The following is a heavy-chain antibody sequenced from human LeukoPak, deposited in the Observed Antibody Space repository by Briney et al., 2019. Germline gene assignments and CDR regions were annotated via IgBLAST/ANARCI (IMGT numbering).Heavy chain of an antibody. CDR2: INLSGST. D-gene: IGHD6-6*01. CDR3: ARALRIIAARTYYYGMDV. Sequence: SETLSLTCAVYGGSFSGYYWSWIRQPPGKGLEWIGEINLSGSTNYNPSLKSRVTISVDTSKNQFSLKLSSVTAADTAVYYCARALRIIAARTYYYGMDVWGQGTTVTVSS. V-gene: IGHV4-34*01. CDR1: GGSFSGYY. J-gene: IGHJ6*02.